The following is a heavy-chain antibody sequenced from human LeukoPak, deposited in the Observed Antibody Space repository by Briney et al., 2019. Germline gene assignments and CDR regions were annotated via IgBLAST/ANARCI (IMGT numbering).Heavy chain of an antibody. J-gene: IGHJ6*03. V-gene: IGHV4-4*07. CDR2: IYTSGST. D-gene: IGHD2-2*01. CDR1: GGSFSGYY. CDR3: AREQPLGYCSSTSCPKAYYYYYMDV. Sequence: SSETLSLTCAVYGGSFSGYYWSWIRQPPGKGLEWIGRIYTSGSTNYNPSLKSRVTMSVDTSKNQFSLKLSSVTAADTAVYCCAREQPLGYCSSTSCPKAYYYYYMDVWGKGTTVTVSS.